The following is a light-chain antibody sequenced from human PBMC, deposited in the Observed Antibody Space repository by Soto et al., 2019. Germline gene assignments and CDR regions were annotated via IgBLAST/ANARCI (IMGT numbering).Light chain of an antibody. CDR1: QSVDIN. CDR2: GAS. CDR3: QQYRGWPRT. J-gene: IGKJ1*01. V-gene: IGKV3D-15*01. Sequence: EIGLTQSPSTLSVSPGERVTLSCRARQSVDINLAWYQPQPGQAPRLLIYGASNRATDMPGRVRGSGAGAEFTLTISSLQSEESAGSYCQQYRGWPRTFGQGTKVAIK.